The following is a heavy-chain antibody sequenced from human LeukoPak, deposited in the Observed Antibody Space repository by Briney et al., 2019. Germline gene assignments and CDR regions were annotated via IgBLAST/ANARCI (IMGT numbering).Heavy chain of an antibody. Sequence: SETLSLNCAVYGVTFSGYCWSRIRQAPGKGLEWIGEINHSGSTNYNPSLKSRVTISVDTSKNQFSLKLSSVTAADTAVYYCARSRGLRIVVVPAATYYFDYWGQRTLVTVSS. CDR3: ARSRGLRIVVVPAATYYFDY. CDR1: GVTFSGYC. CDR2: INHSGST. D-gene: IGHD2-2*01. V-gene: IGHV4-34*01. J-gene: IGHJ4*02.